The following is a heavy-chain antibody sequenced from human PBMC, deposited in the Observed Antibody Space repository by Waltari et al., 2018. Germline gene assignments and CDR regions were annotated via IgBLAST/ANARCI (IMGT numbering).Heavy chain of an antibody. Sequence: VQLVASGGGRVKHGGSLRLSCGSSGCSLRSYSMNWVRQAPGKGLEWVSSISSSTTYIHYADSVKGRFTISRDNAKNSLYLQMNSLRVEDTAVYYCVSGGWGFYFDYWGQGTVVTVSS. CDR2: ISSSTTYI. J-gene: IGHJ4*02. D-gene: IGHD7-27*01. CDR1: GCSLRSYS. CDR3: VSGGWGFYFDY. V-gene: IGHV3-21*01.